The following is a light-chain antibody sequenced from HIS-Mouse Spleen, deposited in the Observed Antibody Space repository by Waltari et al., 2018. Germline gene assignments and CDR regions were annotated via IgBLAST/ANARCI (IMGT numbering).Light chain of an antibody. CDR2: EGS. Sequence: QSALTQPASVSGSPGQSLTISCTGTSSDVGSYNLVSWYQQHPGKAPKLMIYEGSKRPSGVSNRFAGSKSGNTASLTISGRQAEDEADYSCCSYAGSSTWVFGGGTKLTVL. J-gene: IGLJ3*02. CDR1: SSDVGSYNL. CDR3: CSYAGSSTWV. V-gene: IGLV2-23*01.